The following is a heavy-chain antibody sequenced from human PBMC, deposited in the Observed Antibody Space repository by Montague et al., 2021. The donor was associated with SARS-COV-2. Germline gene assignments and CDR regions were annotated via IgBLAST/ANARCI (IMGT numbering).Heavy chain of an antibody. CDR2: IYYSGST. CDR1: GGSISSSSYY. V-gene: IGHV4-39*07. Sequence: SETLSLTCTVSGGSISSSSYYWGWIRQPPGKGLEWIGSIYYSGSTYYNPSLKSRVTISVDTSKNQFSLKLSSVTAAATAVYYCARSDLSVIVLVVYATGGGYFDLWGRGTLVTVSS. D-gene: IGHD2-8*02. CDR3: ARSDLSVIVLVVYATGGGYFDL. J-gene: IGHJ2*01.